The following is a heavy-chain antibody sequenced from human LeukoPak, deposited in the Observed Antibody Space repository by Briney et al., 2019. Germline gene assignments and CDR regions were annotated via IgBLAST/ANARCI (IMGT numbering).Heavy chain of an antibody. D-gene: IGHD3-9*01. CDR3: ARSAGGKTGYYIMGYYYYYMDV. CDR2: FDPKDGET. Sequence: ASVKVSCKVSGYTLTELSMHWVRQAPGKGLEWMGGFDPKDGETIYAQKFQGRVTMTEDTSTDTAYMELSSLRSEDTAVYYCARSAGGKTGYYIMGYYYYYMDVWGKGTTVTISS. J-gene: IGHJ6*03. V-gene: IGHV1-24*01. CDR1: GYTLTELS.